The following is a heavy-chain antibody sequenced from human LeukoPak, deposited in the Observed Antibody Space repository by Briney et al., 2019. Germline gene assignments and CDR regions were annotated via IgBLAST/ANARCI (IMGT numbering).Heavy chain of an antibody. CDR2: IIPIFGTA. Sequence: GASVKVSCKASGGTFSSYAISWVRQAPGQGLEWMGGIIPIFGTANYAQKFQGRVTITRDTSASTAYMELSSLRSEDTAVYYCARGLLRFLEWLLPRVGKIDYWGQGTLVTVSS. CDR1: GGTFSSYA. D-gene: IGHD3-3*01. J-gene: IGHJ4*02. V-gene: IGHV1-69*05. CDR3: ARGLLRFLEWLLPRVGKIDY.